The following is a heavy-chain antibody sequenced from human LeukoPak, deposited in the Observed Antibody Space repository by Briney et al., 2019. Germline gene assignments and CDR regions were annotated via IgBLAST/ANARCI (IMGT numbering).Heavy chain of an antibody. V-gene: IGHV3-64*01. CDR3: ARGWELLGIDY. CDR1: GFTFSTYA. J-gene: IGHJ4*02. Sequence: GGSLRLSCAASGFTFSTYAMHWVRQAPGKGLEYVSAISSNGGSTYYANSVKGRFTISRDNSKNTLYLQMGSLRAGDMAVYYCARGWELLGIDYWGQGTLVTVSS. CDR2: ISSNGGST. D-gene: IGHD1-26*01.